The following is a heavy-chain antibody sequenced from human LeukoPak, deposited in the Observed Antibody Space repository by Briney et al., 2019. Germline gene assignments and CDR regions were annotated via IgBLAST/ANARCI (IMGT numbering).Heavy chain of an antibody. D-gene: IGHD7-27*01. V-gene: IGHV4-4*07. Sequence: SETLSLTCSVSGGSLSGYYWTWIRQPAGKGLEWIGRISTSGSTTYNPSLKSRVTMSVETPKNRFSLRLTSVTAADTAVYYCARVRRNWDFDYWGQGTLVTVSS. CDR2: ISTSGST. J-gene: IGHJ4*02. CDR3: ARVRRNWDFDY. CDR1: GGSLSGYY.